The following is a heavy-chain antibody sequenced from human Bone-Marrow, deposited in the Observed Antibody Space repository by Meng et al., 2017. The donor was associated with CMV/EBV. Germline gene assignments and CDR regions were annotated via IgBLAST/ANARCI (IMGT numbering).Heavy chain of an antibody. D-gene: IGHD2-21*01. CDR2: ISNDGSIT. V-gene: IGHV3-74*01. J-gene: IGHJ4*02. CDR3: ARVAYCGGDCYYYFDS. Sequence: GGSLRLSCAASGFTFSSYSMNWVRQAPGKGLVWVSRISNDGSITTYADSVKGRFTISRDNAENTLYLQMNSLRAEDTAVYYCARVAYCGGDCYYYFDSWGQGTLVTVAS. CDR1: GFTFSSYS.